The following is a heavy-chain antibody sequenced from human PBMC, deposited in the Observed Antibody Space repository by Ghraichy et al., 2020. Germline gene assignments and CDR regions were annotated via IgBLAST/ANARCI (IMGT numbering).Heavy chain of an antibody. D-gene: IGHD3-22*01. CDR1: GYTFTGYY. CDR3: ARGPRLTTQGGNWFDP. Sequence: ASVKVSCKASGYTFTGYYMHWVRQAPGQGLEWMGWINPNSGGTNYAQKFQGWVTMTRDTSISTAYMELSRLRSDDTAVYYCARGPRLTTQGGNWFDPWGQGTLVTVSS. V-gene: IGHV1-2*04. J-gene: IGHJ5*02. CDR2: INPNSGGT.